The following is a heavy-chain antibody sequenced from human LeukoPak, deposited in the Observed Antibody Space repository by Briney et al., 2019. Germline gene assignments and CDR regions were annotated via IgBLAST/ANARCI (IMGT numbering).Heavy chain of an antibody. CDR3: ARGFYDIPTGYYYMDV. Sequence: ASVKVSCKASGYTFTSYYMHWVRRAPGQGLEWMGIINPSGGSTSYAQKFQGRVTMTRDTSTSTVYMELSSLRSEDTAVYYCARGFYDIPTGYYYMDVWGKGTTVTVSS. CDR1: GYTFTSYY. CDR2: INPSGGST. V-gene: IGHV1-46*01. J-gene: IGHJ6*03. D-gene: IGHD3-9*01.